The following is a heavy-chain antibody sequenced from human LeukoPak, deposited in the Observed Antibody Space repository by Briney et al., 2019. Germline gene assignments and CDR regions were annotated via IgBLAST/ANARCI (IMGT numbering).Heavy chain of an antibody. J-gene: IGHJ4*02. CDR3: ARFEVRYYDILTGYYGGAVFDY. V-gene: IGHV4-61*09. CDR1: GGSFSSGSYY. Sequence: SQTLSLTCTVSGGSFSSGSYYWTWIRQPAGKGLEWIGEINHSGSTNYNPSLKSRVTISVDTSKNQFSLKLSSVTAADTAVYYCARFEVRYYDILTGYYGGAVFDYWGQGTLVTVSS. CDR2: INHSGST. D-gene: IGHD3-9*01.